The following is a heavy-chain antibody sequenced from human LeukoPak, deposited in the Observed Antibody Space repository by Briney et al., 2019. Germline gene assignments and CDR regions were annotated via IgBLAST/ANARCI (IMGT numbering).Heavy chain of an antibody. J-gene: IGHJ6*03. CDR1: GGSICSGDYY. Sequence: SETLSLTCTVSGGSICSGDYYWSWIRQPPGKGLEWIGYIYYSGSTYYNPSLKSRVTISVDTSKNQFSLKLSSVTAADTAVYYCARAASGSSTINYYYYYMDVWGKGTTVTVSS. V-gene: IGHV4-30-4*08. D-gene: IGHD2-15*01. CDR2: IYYSGST. CDR3: ARAASGSSTINYYYYYMDV.